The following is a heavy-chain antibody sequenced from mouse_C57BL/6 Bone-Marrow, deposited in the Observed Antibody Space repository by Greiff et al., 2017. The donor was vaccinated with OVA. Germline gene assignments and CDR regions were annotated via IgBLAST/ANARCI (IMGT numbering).Heavy chain of an antibody. CDR3: TTVITTVVARYFDV. J-gene: IGHJ1*03. V-gene: IGHV14-4*01. Sequence: DVKLQESGAELVRPGASVKLSCTASGFNIKDDYMHWVKQRPEQGLEWIGWIDPENGDTEYASKFQGKATITADTSSNTAYLQLSSLTSEDTAVYYCTTVITTVVARYFDVWGTGTTVTVSS. CDR1: GFNIKDDY. D-gene: IGHD1-1*01. CDR2: IDPENGDT.